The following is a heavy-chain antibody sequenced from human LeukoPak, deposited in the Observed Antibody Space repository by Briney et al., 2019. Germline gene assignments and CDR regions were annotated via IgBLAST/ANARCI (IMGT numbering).Heavy chain of an antibody. V-gene: IGHV3-48*03. J-gene: IGHJ4*02. CDR3: AKRRHVWELPPSSD. D-gene: IGHD1-26*01. Sequence: PGGSLRLSCAASGFTFSSYEMNWVRQAPGKGLEWVSYISSSGSTIYYADSVKGRFTISRDNAKNSLYLQMNSLRAEDTAMYYCAKRRHVWELPPSSDWGQGTLVTVSS. CDR1: GFTFSSYE. CDR2: ISSSGSTI.